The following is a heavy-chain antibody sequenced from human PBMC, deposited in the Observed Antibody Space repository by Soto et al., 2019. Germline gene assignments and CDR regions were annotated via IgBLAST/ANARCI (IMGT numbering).Heavy chain of an antibody. V-gene: IGHV1-3*01. Sequence: EASVKVSCKASGYTFTSYAMHWVRQAPGQRLEWMGWINAGNGNTKYSQKFQGRVTITRDTSASTAYMELSSLRSEDTAVYYCARGGRGAPRDGMDVWGQGTTVTVSS. CDR3: ARGGRGAPRDGMDV. J-gene: IGHJ6*02. CDR1: GYTFTSYA. CDR2: INAGNGNT. D-gene: IGHD3-10*01.